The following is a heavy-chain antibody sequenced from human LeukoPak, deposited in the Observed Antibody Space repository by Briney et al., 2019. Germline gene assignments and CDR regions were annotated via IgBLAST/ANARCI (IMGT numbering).Heavy chain of an antibody. Sequence: HSGGSLRLSCAASGFTFSSYAMTWVRQAPGKGLEWVSSFSFNGESTYYADSAKGRFTISRDNSKNTLYLQMNSLRAEDTAVYYCAKGGYSNGRYYYYMDVWGEGTTVTVSS. D-gene: IGHD5-18*01. CDR2: FSFNGEST. CDR3: AKGGYSNGRYYYYMDV. J-gene: IGHJ6*03. V-gene: IGHV3-23*01. CDR1: GFTFSSYA.